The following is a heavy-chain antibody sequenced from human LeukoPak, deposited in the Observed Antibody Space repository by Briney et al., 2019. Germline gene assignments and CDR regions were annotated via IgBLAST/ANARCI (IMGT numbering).Heavy chain of an antibody. D-gene: IGHD3-22*01. Sequence: GGSLRLSCAASGFTFSSYEMNWVRQAPGKGLEWVSYISSSGSTIYYADSVKGRFTISRDNSKNTLYVQMNSLRPDDTAVYYCAKDSSDYYFDYWGQGTLVTVSS. CDR2: ISSSGSTI. CDR1: GFTFSSYE. J-gene: IGHJ4*02. CDR3: AKDSSDYYFDY. V-gene: IGHV3-48*03.